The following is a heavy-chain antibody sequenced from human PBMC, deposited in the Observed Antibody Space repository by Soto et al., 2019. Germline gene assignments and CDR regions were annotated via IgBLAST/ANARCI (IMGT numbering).Heavy chain of an antibody. CDR3: ARVVSSGSGGMYYFDF. V-gene: IGHV4-4*02. CDR2: IFHTGGT. Sequence: QVQLQESGPGLVKPSETLSLTCTVSSDSIAGENWWSWVRQPPGLGLEWIGEIFHTGGTNYNPSLKSRVTMEVDKSKNQFSLKLISATAADTAFYYCARVVSSGSGGMYYFDFWGQGTLVSVSS. D-gene: IGHD6-25*01. CDR1: SDSIAGENW. J-gene: IGHJ4*02.